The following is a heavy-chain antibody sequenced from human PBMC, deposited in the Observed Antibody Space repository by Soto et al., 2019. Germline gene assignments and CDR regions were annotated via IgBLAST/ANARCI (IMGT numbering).Heavy chain of an antibody. Sequence: GGSLRLSCAASGFTFSSYAMSWVRQAPGKGLEWVSAISGSGGSTYYADSVKGRFTISRDNSKNTLYLQMNSLRAEDTAVYYYAKDGPDYDYIWGSYPEHQTFDYWGQGTLVTVSS. D-gene: IGHD3-16*02. J-gene: IGHJ4*02. CDR2: ISGSGGST. CDR3: AKDGPDYDYIWGSYPEHQTFDY. V-gene: IGHV3-23*01. CDR1: GFTFSSYA.